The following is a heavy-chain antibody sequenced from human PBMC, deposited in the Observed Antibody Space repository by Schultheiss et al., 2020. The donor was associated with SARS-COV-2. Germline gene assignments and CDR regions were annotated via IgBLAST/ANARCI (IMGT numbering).Heavy chain of an antibody. CDR2: IYYSGST. Sequence: SETLSLTCAVYGGSFSGYYWSWVRQPPGKGLEWIGYIYYSGSTNYNPSLKSRVTISVDTSKNQFSLKLSSVTAADTAVYYCAKDESLGGGSCYDYWGQGTLVTVSS. CDR3: AKDESLGGGSCYDY. J-gene: IGHJ4*02. CDR1: GGSFSGYY. D-gene: IGHD2-15*01. V-gene: IGHV4-59*12.